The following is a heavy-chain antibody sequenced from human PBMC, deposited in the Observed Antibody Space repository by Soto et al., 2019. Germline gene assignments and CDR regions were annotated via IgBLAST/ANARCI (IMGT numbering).Heavy chain of an antibody. CDR3: ARDRRGGTRPHYYDSSGYYNPFDR. V-gene: IGHV4-4*07. J-gene: IGHJ4*02. CDR2: AYTSGNT. Sequence: SETLSLTCTVSGGSISFYYRSWIRQPAGKGLEWIGRAYTSGNTNYNPTLKRRLTMSVDTSNNQFSLKLRSVTAADTAMYYCARDRRGGTRPHYYDSSGYYNPFDRWGQGTMVTVSS. CDR1: GGSISFYY. D-gene: IGHD3-22*01.